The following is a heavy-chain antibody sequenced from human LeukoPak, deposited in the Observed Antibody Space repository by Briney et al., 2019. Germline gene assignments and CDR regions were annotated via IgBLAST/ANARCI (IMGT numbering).Heavy chain of an antibody. Sequence: GGSLRLSCAASGFTFSNYAMNWVRQAPGKGLEWVSGISGSGASTYYADSVKGRFTISRDNSKNTLYLQMNSLRAEDTAVYYCAKRLHWFDPWGQGTLVTVSS. CDR2: ISGSGAST. CDR1: GFTFSNYA. J-gene: IGHJ5*02. CDR3: AKRLHWFDP. V-gene: IGHV3-23*01.